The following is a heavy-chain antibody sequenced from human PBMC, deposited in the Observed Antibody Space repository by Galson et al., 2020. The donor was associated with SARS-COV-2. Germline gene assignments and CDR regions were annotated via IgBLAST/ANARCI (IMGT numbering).Heavy chain of an antibody. CDR1: GYSVSTTNY. Sequence: SETLSLTCAVSGYSVSTTNYWGWVRLAPGNGLEWIGSIYPNGRTYFNPSLESRVTISVDTSRNQFSLTLASVTAADTAFYYCARQGVNMIVLVTVPGWFFDLWGRGTLVTVSS. CDR2: IYPNGRT. D-gene: IGHD2-21*02. CDR3: ARQGVNMIVLVTVPGWFFDL. J-gene: IGHJ2*01. V-gene: IGHV4-38-2*01.